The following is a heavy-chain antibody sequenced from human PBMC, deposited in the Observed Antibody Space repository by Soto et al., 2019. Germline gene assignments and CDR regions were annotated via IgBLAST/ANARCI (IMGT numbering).Heavy chain of an antibody. CDR1: GFTFSTYA. CDR2: ISGSGDST. CDR3: AKSYSSSWHYFDY. J-gene: IGHJ4*02. D-gene: IGHD6-13*01. Sequence: PGGSLRLSCAASGFTFSTYAMNWVRQGPGKGPEWVSAISGSGDSTYYADSVKGRFTISRDNSKNTLYLQMNSLRAEDTAIYYCAKSYSSSWHYFDYWGQGTLVTVSS. V-gene: IGHV3-23*01.